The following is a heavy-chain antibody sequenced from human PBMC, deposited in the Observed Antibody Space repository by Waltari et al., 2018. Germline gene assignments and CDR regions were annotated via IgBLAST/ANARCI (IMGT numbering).Heavy chain of an antibody. Sequence: QVQLQESGPGLVKPSETLSVTCTVSTDSISTFYWSWIRQTAGKGLEWIGRIYASGGTNYNPSLKSRVLMSVDTSKDQFSLNLTSVTAADTGVYYCARHNWNGYYMDVWGKGTTVTISS. J-gene: IGHJ6*03. V-gene: IGHV4-4*07. CDR1: TDSISTFY. CDR3: ARHNWNGYYMDV. D-gene: IGHD1-1*01. CDR2: IYASGGT.